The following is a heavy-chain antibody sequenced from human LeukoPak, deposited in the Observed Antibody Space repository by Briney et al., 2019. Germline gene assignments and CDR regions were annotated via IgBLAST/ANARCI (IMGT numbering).Heavy chain of an antibody. CDR1: GFSFSPFP. CDR3: AKDLPDYYDSSEGY. J-gene: IGHJ4*02. CDR2: ISSSSSYI. D-gene: IGHD3-22*01. Sequence: GGSLRLSCVASGFSFSPFPMNWVRQAPGKGLEWVSSISSSSSYIYYADSVKGRFTISRDNAKNSLYLQMNSLRAEDTAVYYCAKDLPDYYDSSEGYWGQGTLVTVSS. V-gene: IGHV3-21*04.